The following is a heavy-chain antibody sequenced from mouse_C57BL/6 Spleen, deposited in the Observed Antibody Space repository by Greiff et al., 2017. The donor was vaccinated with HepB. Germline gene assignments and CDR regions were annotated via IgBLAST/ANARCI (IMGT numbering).Heavy chain of an antibody. D-gene: IGHD1-1*01. CDR3: TRDPYYYGSSPWYFDV. V-gene: IGHV5-9-1*02. J-gene: IGHJ1*03. Sequence: EVKLMESGEGLVKPGGSLKLSCAASGFTFSSYAMSWVRQTPEKRLEWVAYISSGGDYIYYADTVKGRFTISSDNARNTLYLQMSSLKSEDTAMYYCTRDPYYYGSSPWYFDVWGTGTTVTVSS. CDR1: GFTFSSYA. CDR2: ISSGGDYI.